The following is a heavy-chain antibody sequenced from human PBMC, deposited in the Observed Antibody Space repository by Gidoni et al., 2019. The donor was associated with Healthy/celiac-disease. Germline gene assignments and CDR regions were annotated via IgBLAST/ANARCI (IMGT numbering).Heavy chain of an antibody. CDR2: ISYDGSNK. Sequence: QVQLVESGGGVVQPGRSLRLSFAASGFTFRSYGMHRVRQAPGKGLEWVAVISYDGSNKYYADSVKGRFTISRDDSKNKLYLQMNSLRAEDTAVYYCAKDEGAGYSYGSDYWGQGTLVTVSS. CDR1: GFTFRSYG. D-gene: IGHD5-18*01. V-gene: IGHV3-30*18. J-gene: IGHJ4*02. CDR3: AKDEGAGYSYGSDY.